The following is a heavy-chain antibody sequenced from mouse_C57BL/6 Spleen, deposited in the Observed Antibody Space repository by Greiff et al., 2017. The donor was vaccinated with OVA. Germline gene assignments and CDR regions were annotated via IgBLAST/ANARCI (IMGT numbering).Heavy chain of an antibody. D-gene: IGHD2-3*01. V-gene: IGHV2-2*01. CDR1: GFSLTSYG. CDR2: IWSGGST. J-gene: IGHJ3*01. Sequence: QVHVKQSGPGLVQPSQSLSITCTVSGFSLTSYGVHWVRQSPGKGLEWLGVIWSGGSTDYNAAFISRLSISKDNSKSQVFFKMNSLQADDTAIYYCARETYDGYYDWFAYWGQGTLVTVSA. CDR3: ARETYDGYYDWFAY.